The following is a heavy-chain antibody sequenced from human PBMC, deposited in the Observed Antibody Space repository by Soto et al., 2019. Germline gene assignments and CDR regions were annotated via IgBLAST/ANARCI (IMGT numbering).Heavy chain of an antibody. CDR3: ARQKWEQPKWFDP. Sequence: QLQLQESGPGLVKPSETLSLTCSLSGGSISSTFYYWGWIRQPPGKGLEWIGSIYYSGTTFYNTPLKVRVTRSVDTSKNQFSLRLTSVTATDTAVYFCARQKWEQPKWFDPWGQGTLVTVSS. CDR2: IYYSGTT. V-gene: IGHV4-39*01. CDR1: GGSISSTFYY. D-gene: IGHD1-26*01. J-gene: IGHJ5*02.